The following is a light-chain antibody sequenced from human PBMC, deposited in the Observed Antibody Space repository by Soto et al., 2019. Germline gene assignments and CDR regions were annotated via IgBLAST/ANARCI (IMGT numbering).Light chain of an antibody. Sequence: DIHITQSHWTLSASVGERGTITFRASQSISSWLAWYQQKPGKAPKLLIYDASSLESGVPSRFSGSGSGTEFTLTISSLQSDDFATYYCQQYNSYSPRFGQGTMV. CDR2: DAS. CDR1: QSISSW. J-gene: IGKJ1*01. CDR3: QQYNSYSPR. V-gene: IGKV1-5*01.